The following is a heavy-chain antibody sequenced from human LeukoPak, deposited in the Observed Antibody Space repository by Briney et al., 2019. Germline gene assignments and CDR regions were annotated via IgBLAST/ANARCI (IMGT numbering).Heavy chain of an antibody. CDR3: ARASGVLGYFDWLLYKAFDI. J-gene: IGHJ3*02. D-gene: IGHD3-9*01. V-gene: IGHV4-34*01. CDR2: INHSGST. CDR1: GGSFSGYY. Sequence: SETLSLTCAVYGGSFSGYYWGWIRQPPGKGLEWIGEINHSGSTNYNPSLKSRVTISVDTSKNQFSLKLSSVTAADTAVYYCARASGVLGYFDWLLYKAFDIWGQGTMVTVSS.